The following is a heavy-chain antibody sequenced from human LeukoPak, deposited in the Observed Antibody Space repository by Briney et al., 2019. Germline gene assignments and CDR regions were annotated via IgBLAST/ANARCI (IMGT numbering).Heavy chain of an antibody. D-gene: IGHD3-22*01. V-gene: IGHV4-31*03. CDR1: GGSLSSGGYY. CDR2: IYYSGST. J-gene: IGHJ3*02. CDR3: ARVENVIYYDSRAGAFDI. Sequence: SETLSLTCTVSGGSLSSGGYYWSWIRQHPGKGLEWIGYIYYSGSTYYNPSLKSRVTISVDTSKNQFSLKLSSVTAADTAVYYCARVENVIYYDSRAGAFDIWGQGTMVTVSS.